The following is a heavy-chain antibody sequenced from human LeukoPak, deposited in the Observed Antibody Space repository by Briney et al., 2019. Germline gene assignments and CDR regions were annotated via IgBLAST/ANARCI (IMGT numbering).Heavy chain of an antibody. CDR1: GDSISGSSYY. J-gene: IGHJ4*02. V-gene: IGHV4-39*07. Sequence: PSETLSLTCTVSGDSISGSSYYWGWIRQPPGKGLEWIGNIYYGGSTYHNPSLKSRVSISVDTSNNQFSLTLTSVTAADTAIYYCSRESGAFCPFGYWGQGTLVIVPP. D-gene: IGHD1-26*01. CDR2: IYYGGST. CDR3: SRESGAFCPFGY.